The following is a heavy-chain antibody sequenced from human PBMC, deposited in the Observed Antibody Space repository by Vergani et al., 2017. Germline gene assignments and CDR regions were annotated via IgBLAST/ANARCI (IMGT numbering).Heavy chain of an antibody. CDR3: TSHXPCGDGACLHFDH. J-gene: IGHJ4*02. V-gene: IGHV5-51*03. CDR2: INPIDSKI. CDR1: ESSFISNE. Sequence: EVMLVQSGAEVKKPGESVTISCKYSESSFISNEIAWVRQMSGKGLQWMGNINPIDSKIAYSPSFKGQAIMSLDKSITTAYLQWRSLKASDTAIYYCTSHXPCGDGACLHFDHWGQGTQVTVSS. D-gene: IGHD2-21*01.